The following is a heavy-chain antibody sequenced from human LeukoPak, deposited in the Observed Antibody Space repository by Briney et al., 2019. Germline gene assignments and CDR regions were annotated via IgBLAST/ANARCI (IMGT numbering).Heavy chain of an antibody. D-gene: IGHD1-26*01. CDR3: ATPYSGGYQGLDI. Sequence: PSETLSLTCTVSGGSISTNKYYWGWIRQPPGKGLEWIGSIYYSGSTYYNPTLKSRVTIFVDTSKNQFSLKLSSVTAADTAVYYCATPYSGGYQGLDIWGQGTMVTV. V-gene: IGHV4-39*01. CDR2: IYYSGST. CDR1: GGSISTNKYY. J-gene: IGHJ3*02.